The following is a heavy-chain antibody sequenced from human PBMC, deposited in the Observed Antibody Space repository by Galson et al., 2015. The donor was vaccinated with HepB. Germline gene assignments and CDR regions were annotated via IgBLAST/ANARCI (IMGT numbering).Heavy chain of an antibody. CDR1: GSTFSSYS. Sequence: SLRLSCAASGSTFSSYSMNWVRQAPGKGLEWVSSISSSSSYIYYADSVKGRFTISKDNAKNSLYLQMNSLRAEDTAVYYCARDTRLEMATIPLDYWGQGTLVTVSS. J-gene: IGHJ4*02. CDR2: ISSSSSYI. D-gene: IGHD5-24*01. V-gene: IGHV3-21*01. CDR3: ARDTRLEMATIPLDY.